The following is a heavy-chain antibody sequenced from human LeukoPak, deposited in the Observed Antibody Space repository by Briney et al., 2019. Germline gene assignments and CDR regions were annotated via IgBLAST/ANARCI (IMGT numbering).Heavy chain of an antibody. J-gene: IGHJ5*01. CDR2: INANSGTT. D-gene: IGHD6-19*01. V-gene: IGHV3-23*01. CDR1: EFAFSFYA. CDR3: AKPISGGLAVTADWFHP. Sequence: GGSLRLSCAASEFAFSFYAMSWLRQPPGKGLEWVSTINANSGTTSYAASVRGRFTISRDNSKNTLYLQVNTLRADDTATYYCAKPISGGLAVTADWFHPWGQGTLVVVSS.